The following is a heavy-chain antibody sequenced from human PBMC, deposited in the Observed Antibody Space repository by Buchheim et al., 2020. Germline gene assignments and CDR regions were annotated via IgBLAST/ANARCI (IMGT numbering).Heavy chain of an antibody. CDR1: GYTFTSYY. J-gene: IGHJ5*02. Sequence: QVQLVQSGAEVKKPGASVKVSCKASGYTFTSYYMHWVRQAPGQGLEWMGIINPSGGSTSYAQKFQGSVTMHRDTSTSTVYMELSSLRSEDTAVYYCARAPMPAMAYNWFDPWGQGTL. CDR2: INPSGGST. CDR3: ARAPMPAMAYNWFDP. D-gene: IGHD5-18*01. V-gene: IGHV1-46*01.